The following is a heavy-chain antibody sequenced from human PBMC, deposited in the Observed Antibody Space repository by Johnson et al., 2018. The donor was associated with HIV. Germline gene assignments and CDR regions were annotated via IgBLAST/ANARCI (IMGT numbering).Heavy chain of an antibody. CDR3: AGEGSCYSCGAFDI. V-gene: IGHV3-30*04. D-gene: IGHD2-15*01. CDR2: ISYDGSNK. CDR1: GFTFSSYA. J-gene: IGHJ3*02. Sequence: QVQLVESGGGLVQPGRSLRLCCAASGFTFSSYAMHWVRQAPGKGLEWVAVISYDGSNKYYADSVKGRFTISRDNSKNTLYLQMNSLRAEDTAVYYCAGEGSCYSCGAFDIWGQGTMVTVSS.